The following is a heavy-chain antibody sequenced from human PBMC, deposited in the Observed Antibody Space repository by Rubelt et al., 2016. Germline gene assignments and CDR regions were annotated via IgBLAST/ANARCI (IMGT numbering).Heavy chain of an antibody. V-gene: IGHV1-18*01. J-gene: IGHJ3*02. CDR3: ARWGEQDAFDI. Sequence: QVQLVQSGSEVKKPGASVKVSCKVSGYTLTELSMHWVRQAPGKGLEWMGWISAYNGNTNFAPKVQGRVTMTTDTSTGTAYMERRSLRSDDTAVYDCARWGEQDAFDIWGQGTMVTVSS. D-gene: IGHD3-16*01. CDR1: GYTLTELS. CDR2: ISAYNGNT.